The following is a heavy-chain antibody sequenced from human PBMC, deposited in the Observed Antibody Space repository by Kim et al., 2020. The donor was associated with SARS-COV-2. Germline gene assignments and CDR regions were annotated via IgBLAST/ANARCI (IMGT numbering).Heavy chain of an antibody. CDR2: INPSGGST. D-gene: IGHD1-26*01. J-gene: IGHJ6*02. Sequence: ASVKVSCKASGYTFTSYYMHWVRQAPGQGLEWMGIINPSGGSTSYAQKFQGRVTMTRDTSTSTVYMELSSLRSEDTAVYDCARDLSRFVDLWGIVGASPLSNGMDVWGQGTTVTVSS. CDR1: GYTFTSYY. CDR3: ARDLSRFVDLWGIVGASPLSNGMDV. V-gene: IGHV1-46*01.